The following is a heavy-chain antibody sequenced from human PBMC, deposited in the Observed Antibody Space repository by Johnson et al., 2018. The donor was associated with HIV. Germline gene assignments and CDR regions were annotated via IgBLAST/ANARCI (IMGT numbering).Heavy chain of an antibody. J-gene: IGHJ3*02. CDR2: ISYDGSNK. CDR3: AKDWYRTVGATLGPGAFDI. CDR1: GFTFSSYA. Sequence: QVQLVESGGGLVQPGGSLRLSCAASGFTFSSYAMHWVRQAPGKGLEWVAVISYDGSNKYYADSVKGRFTISRDNSKNTLYLQMNSLRAEDTAVYYCAKDWYRTVGATLGPGAFDIWGQGTMVTVSS. D-gene: IGHD1-26*01. V-gene: IGHV3-30*04.